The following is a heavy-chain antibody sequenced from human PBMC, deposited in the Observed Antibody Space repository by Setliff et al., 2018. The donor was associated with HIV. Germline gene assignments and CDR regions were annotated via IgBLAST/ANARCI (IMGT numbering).Heavy chain of an antibody. CDR1: GYTFINYG. Sequence: ASVKVSCKASGYTFINYGISWVRQAPGQGLEWMGWISAYNGNTNCAQKFQGRVTMTTDTSTSTAYMEMRSLRSDDTAVYFCARDVDNAGTHPPDYWGQGTLVTVSS. CDR2: ISAYNGNT. J-gene: IGHJ4*02. V-gene: IGHV1-18*01. D-gene: IGHD1-20*01. CDR3: ARDVDNAGTHPPDY.